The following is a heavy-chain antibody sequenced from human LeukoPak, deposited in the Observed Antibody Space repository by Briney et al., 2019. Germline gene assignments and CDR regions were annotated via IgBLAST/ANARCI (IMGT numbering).Heavy chain of an antibody. V-gene: IGHV4-34*01. Sequence: SWIRQPPGKGLEWIGEINHSGSTNYNPSLKSRVTISVDTSKNQFSLKLSSVTAADTAVYYCARVPYYYYYGMDVWGQGTTVTVSS. J-gene: IGHJ6*02. CDR2: INHSGST. CDR3: ARVPYYYYYGMDV.